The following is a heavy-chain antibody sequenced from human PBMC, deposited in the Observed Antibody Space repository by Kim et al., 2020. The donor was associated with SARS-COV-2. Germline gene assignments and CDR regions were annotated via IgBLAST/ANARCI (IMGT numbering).Heavy chain of an antibody. CDR1: GFIFREYW. V-gene: IGHV3-7*03. CDR3: ARDPIRVSY. J-gene: IGHJ4*02. CDR2: IRPDGSQI. Sequence: GGSLRLSCAASGFIFREYWMSWVRQAPGKGLEWVANIRPDGSQISYGDSVKGRFTISRENAQNTLYLQMNSLTAEDTAVYYCARDPIRVSYWVQGTFVAV.